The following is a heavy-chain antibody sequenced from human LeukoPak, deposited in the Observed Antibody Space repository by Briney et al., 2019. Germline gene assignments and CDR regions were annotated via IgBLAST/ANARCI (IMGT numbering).Heavy chain of an antibody. CDR1: GLTFSNYW. J-gene: IGHJ4*02. CDR3: ARDRSGSTH. CDR2: INTDGRTT. V-gene: IGHV3-74*01. D-gene: IGHD1-26*01. Sequence: GGSLRLSCAASGLTFSNYWMHWVRQAPGKGLVWVSGINTDGRTTVYADSVKGRFTISGDDSKNTLYLQMSSLRTDDTAIYYCARDRSGSTHWGQGTLVTVSS.